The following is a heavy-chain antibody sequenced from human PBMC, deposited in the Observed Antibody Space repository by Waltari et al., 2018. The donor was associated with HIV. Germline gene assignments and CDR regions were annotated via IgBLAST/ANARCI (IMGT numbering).Heavy chain of an antibody. Sequence: QVQLQESGPGLVKPSQTLSLTCTVSGGPISSGSYSWSWIRQPAGKGLEWIGRIYTSGSTNYNPSLKSRVTISVDTSKNQFSLKLSSVTAADTAVYYCARDDTDTATAYWGQGTLVTVSS. CDR2: IYTSGST. CDR1: GGPISSGSYS. J-gene: IGHJ4*02. D-gene: IGHD5-18*01. V-gene: IGHV4-61*02. CDR3: ARDDTDTATAY.